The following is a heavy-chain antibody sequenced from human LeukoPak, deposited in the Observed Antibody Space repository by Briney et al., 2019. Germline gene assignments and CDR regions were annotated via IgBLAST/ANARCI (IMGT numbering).Heavy chain of an antibody. Sequence: GGSLRLSCAASGFTVSNNYMSWVRQAPGKGLEWVSVIYSGGSTYYADSVKGRFTISRDNSKNMLYLQMNSLGAEDTAVYYCARVPPGSAQFDYWGQGTLVTVSS. J-gene: IGHJ4*02. CDR1: GFTVSNNY. V-gene: IGHV3-66*01. CDR2: IYSGGST. D-gene: IGHD3-10*01. CDR3: ARVPPGSAQFDY.